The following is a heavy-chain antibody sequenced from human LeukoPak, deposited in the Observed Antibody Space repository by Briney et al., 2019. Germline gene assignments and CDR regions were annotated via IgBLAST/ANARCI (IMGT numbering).Heavy chain of an antibody. Sequence: GGSLRLSCKASGLTFSNNAMSWVRQAPGKGLEWVSFITLSGVSTFYADSVKGRFTISRDNSKNTLYLQMNNLTVEDTAMYYCASLLGYCSGDSCFNWFGPWGQGTLVAVSS. D-gene: IGHD2-15*01. CDR2: ITLSGVST. CDR3: ASLLGYCSGDSCFNWFGP. CDR1: GLTFSNNA. J-gene: IGHJ5*02. V-gene: IGHV3-23*01.